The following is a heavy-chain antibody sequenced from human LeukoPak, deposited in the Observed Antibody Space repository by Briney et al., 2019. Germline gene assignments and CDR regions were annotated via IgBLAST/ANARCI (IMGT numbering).Heavy chain of an antibody. V-gene: IGHV4-61*02. D-gene: IGHD2-2*01. Sequence: PSQTLSLTCTVSGGSISSGSYYWSWIRQPAGKGLEWIGRIYGSGNTNYNPSLKSRVTISVDTSKNQFSLKLNSVTAADTAVYYCARGVGSTSSSWFDPWGQGTLVTVSS. CDR3: ARGVGSTSSSWFDP. CDR1: GGSISSGSYY. CDR2: IYGSGNT. J-gene: IGHJ5*02.